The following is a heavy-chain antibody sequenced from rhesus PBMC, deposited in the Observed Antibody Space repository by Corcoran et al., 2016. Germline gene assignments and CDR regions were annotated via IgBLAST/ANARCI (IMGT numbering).Heavy chain of an antibody. CDR1: GGSISHNF. Sequence: QVQLQESGPGLVMPSETLSLTCAVSGGSISHNFWRWVGQPPGKGLEWIGGMSGGGGSTDYNPSLKSRVTVSRDTSKNHFSLNLNSVTAADTAVYYCARGYNIWTGYRFDYWGQGVLVTVSS. CDR3: ARGYNIWTGYRFDY. D-gene: IGHD3-3*01. J-gene: IGHJ4*01. CDR2: MSGGGGST. V-gene: IGHV4-173*01.